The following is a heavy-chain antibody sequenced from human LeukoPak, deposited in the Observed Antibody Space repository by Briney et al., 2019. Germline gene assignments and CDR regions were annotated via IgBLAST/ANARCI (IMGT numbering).Heavy chain of an antibody. D-gene: IGHD3-22*01. Sequence: SVKVSCKASGFTFTRSAMQWVRQARGQRLEWIGWIVVGSGNSNYAQKFQERVTISRDMSTSTAYMELSSLRSEDTAVYYCAALVDYYDSSGYYVDYWGQGTLVTVSS. V-gene: IGHV1-58*02. CDR3: AALVDYYDSSGYYVDY. CDR2: IVVGSGNS. J-gene: IGHJ4*02. CDR1: GFTFTRSA.